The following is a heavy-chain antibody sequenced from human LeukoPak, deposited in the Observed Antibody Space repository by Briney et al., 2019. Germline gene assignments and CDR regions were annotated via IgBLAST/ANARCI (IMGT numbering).Heavy chain of an antibody. Sequence: SETLSLTCTVSGGSISGSSYYWGWIRQPPGKGLEWIGSIYYSGSTYYNPSLKSRVTISVDTSKNQFSLKLNSVTATDTAVYYCARGGRYCSSTSCYTGYDYWGQGTLVTVSS. D-gene: IGHD2-2*02. CDR1: GGSISGSSYY. V-gene: IGHV4-39*02. CDR3: ARGGRYCSSTSCYTGYDY. J-gene: IGHJ4*02. CDR2: IYYSGST.